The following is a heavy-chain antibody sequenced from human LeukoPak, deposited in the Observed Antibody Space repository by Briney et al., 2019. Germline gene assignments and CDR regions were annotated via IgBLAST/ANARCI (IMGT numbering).Heavy chain of an antibody. V-gene: IGHV3-30*04. CDR2: ISYDGSNK. Sequence: GGSLRLSCAASGFTFSSYAMHWVRQAPGKGLEWVAVISYDGSNKYYADSVKGRFTISRDNSKNTLYLQMNSLRAEDTAVYYCARPTFYTSSWYWGGFDHWGQGTLVTVSS. D-gene: IGHD6-13*01. J-gene: IGHJ4*02. CDR3: ARPTFYTSSWYWGGFDH. CDR1: GFTFSSYA.